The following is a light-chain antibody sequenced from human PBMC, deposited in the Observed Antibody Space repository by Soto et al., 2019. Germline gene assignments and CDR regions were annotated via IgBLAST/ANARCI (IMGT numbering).Light chain of an antibody. Sequence: DIVMTQSPLSLPVTPGEPASISCSSSQSLLWTNGYNYVDWFLQKPGQSPQLLIYMASNRASVVHDRSSGSESVTEYTFKISRVQAEDVGVYYGMHPLHAPWTFGQGTKVEIK. CDR1: QSLLWTNGYNY. J-gene: IGKJ1*01. CDR3: MHPLHAPWT. CDR2: MAS. V-gene: IGKV2-28*01.